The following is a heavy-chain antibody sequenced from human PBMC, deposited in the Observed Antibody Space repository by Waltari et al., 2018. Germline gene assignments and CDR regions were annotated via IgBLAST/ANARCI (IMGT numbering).Heavy chain of an antibody. Sequence: EVHLLESGGGLVQPGGSLRLSCAASGFDFRIYSMSWIRQAPGKGLEGVSTIAGSAGVTYYAEAVRGRCTISKDTSTNTLYLEMKNLRAEDTATYYCAKHYEYSYGNWGQGTLVTVSS. CDR1: GFDFRIYS. CDR3: AKHYEYSYGN. CDR2: IAGSAGVT. V-gene: IGHV3-23*01. D-gene: IGHD5-18*01. J-gene: IGHJ4*02.